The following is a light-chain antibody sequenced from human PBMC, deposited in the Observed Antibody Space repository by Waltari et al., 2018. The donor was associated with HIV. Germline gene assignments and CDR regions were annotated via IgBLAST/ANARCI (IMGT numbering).Light chain of an antibody. J-gene: IGKJ4*01. V-gene: IGKV1-5*03. CDR2: KTS. CDR1: HNIDNW. CDR3: HQYNSYPLT. Sequence: DIQMTQSPSSLSASVGDRVTITCRASHNIDNWLAWYQHKPGRGPKVLIFKTSTLETGVPPRFSGSASGTEFTLTITSLQPDDVATYYCHQYNSYPLTFGGGTKVEIK.